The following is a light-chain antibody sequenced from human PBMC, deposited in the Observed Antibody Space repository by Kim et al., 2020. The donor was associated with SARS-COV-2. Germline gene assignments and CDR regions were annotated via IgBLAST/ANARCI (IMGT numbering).Light chain of an antibody. CDR2: GAS. J-gene: IGKJ1*01. V-gene: IGKV1-27*01. CDR3: QKYNSAPQT. CDR1: QGISNY. Sequence: ASLGDRVTITCRASQGISNYLAWYQQSPGKVPKLLIYGASTLQSGVPSRFSGSGSGTDFTLTISSLQPEDVATYYCQKYNSAPQTFGQGTKVDIK.